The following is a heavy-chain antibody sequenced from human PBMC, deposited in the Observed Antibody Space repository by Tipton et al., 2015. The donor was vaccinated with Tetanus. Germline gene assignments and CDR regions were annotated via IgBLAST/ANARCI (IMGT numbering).Heavy chain of an antibody. CDR2: MNPNSGNT. V-gene: IGHV1-8*01. J-gene: IGHJ6*02. CDR3: ARAHTAALWNHYYYYGMDV. D-gene: IGHD5-18*01. CDR1: GYTFTSYD. Sequence: QLVQSGAEVKKPGASVKVSCKASGYTFTSYDINWVRQATGQGLEWMGWMNPNSGNTGYAQKFQGRVTMTRNTSISTAYMELSSLRSEDTAVYYCARAHTAALWNHYYYYGMDVWGQGTTVTVSS.